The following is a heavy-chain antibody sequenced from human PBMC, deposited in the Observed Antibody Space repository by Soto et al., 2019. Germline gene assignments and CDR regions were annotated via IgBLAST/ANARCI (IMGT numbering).Heavy chain of an antibody. CDR3: AKEIGLVLSYYLDY. D-gene: IGHD6-19*01. V-gene: IGHV3-9*01. J-gene: IGHJ4*02. Sequence: EVQLVESGGGLVQPGRSLRLSCAASGFTFDDYAMHWVRQAPGKGLEWVSGISWNSGSIGYADSVKGRFTISRDNAKNSLYLQMNILRAEGTALYYCAKEIGLVLSYYLDYWGQGTLVTVSS. CDR1: GFTFDDYA. CDR2: ISWNSGSI.